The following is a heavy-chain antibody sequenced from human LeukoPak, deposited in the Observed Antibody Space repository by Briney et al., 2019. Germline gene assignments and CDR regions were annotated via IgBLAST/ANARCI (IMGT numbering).Heavy chain of an antibody. CDR1: GFTFSSYT. CDR2: ITTGGPNT. J-gene: IGHJ6*02. Sequence: GGSLRLSCTASGFTFSSYTMSWVRQAPGKGLRWVSTITTGGPNTYYADSVKGRFTVSRDDSKNTLYLQMNSLRAEDTAVYYCAQGYSGRPSNYYYYGMDVWGQGTTVTVSS. CDR3: AQGYSGRPSNYYYYGMDV. D-gene: IGHD1-26*01. V-gene: IGHV3-23*01.